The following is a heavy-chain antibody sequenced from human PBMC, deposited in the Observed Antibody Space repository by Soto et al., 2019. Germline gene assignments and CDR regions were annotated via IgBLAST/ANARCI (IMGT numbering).Heavy chain of an antibody. Sequence: SETLSLTCTVSGGSISSGGYYWTWIRQHPGKGLEWIGYIHYSGSTYYNPSLKSRVTISVDTSKNQFSLKVSSVTAADTAVYYCARDVVGAVAGDYYYYVMDVWGQGTTVTVSS. CDR2: IHYSGST. CDR3: ARDVVGAVAGDYYYYVMDV. D-gene: IGHD6-19*01. V-gene: IGHV4-31*03. CDR1: GGSISSGGYY. J-gene: IGHJ6*02.